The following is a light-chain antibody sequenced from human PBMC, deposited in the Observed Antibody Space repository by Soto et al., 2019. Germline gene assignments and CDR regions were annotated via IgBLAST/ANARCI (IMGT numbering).Light chain of an antibody. CDR3: MHGTHWPPYT. CDR2: KVS. V-gene: IGKV2-30*02. J-gene: IGKJ2*01. CDR1: QSLVHSDGNTY. Sequence: DVVMTQSPLSLPVTLGQPASISCRSSQSLVHSDGNTYLNWFQQRPGQSPRRLIYKVSNRDSGGLDRFSGRGSGTNFTLKISRVEAEDVGVYYCMHGTHWPPYTFGQGTKLEIK.